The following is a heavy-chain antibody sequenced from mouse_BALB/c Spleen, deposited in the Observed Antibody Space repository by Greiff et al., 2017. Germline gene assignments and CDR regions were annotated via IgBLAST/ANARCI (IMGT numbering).Heavy chain of an antibody. D-gene: IGHD1-1*01. CDR1: GFSLTSYG. J-gene: IGHJ4*01. Sequence: VMLVESGPGLVQPSQSLSITCTVSGFSLTSYGVHWVRQSPGKGLEWLGVIWSGGSTDYNAAFISRLSISKDNSKSQVFFKMNSLQANDTAIYYCARNGGTTVVALYAMDYWGQGTSVTVSS. CDR3: ARNGGTTVVALYAMDY. CDR2: IWSGGST. V-gene: IGHV2-2*02.